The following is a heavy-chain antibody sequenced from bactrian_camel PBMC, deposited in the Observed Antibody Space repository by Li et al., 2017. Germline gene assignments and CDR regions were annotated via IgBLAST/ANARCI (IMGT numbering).Heavy chain of an antibody. CDR3: AADLRVNERRCRAGNWGRPPWDRSLEV. CDR2: TYTGDGT. CDR1: GYVYMSYC. V-gene: IGHV3S53*01. J-gene: IGHJ2*01. Sequence: HVQLVESGGGSVQAGGSLRLSCAVSGYVYMSYCMGWFRQVPGKDREVVALTYTGDGTTYADSVKGRFTCSRDNAKNTITLVMNNLKPEDTGMYYCAADLRVNERRCRAGNWGRPPWDRSLEVWGQGTQVTVT. D-gene: IGHD5*01.